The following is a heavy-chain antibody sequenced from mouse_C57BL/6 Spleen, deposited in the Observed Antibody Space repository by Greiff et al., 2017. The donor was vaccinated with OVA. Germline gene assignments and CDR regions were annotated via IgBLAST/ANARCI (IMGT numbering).Heavy chain of an antibody. D-gene: IGHD2-5*01. V-gene: IGHV1-81*01. Sequence: VQLQQSGAELARPGASVKLSCKASGYTFTSYGISWVKQRTGQGLEWIGEIYPRSGNTYYNEKFKGKATLTADKSSSTAYMELRSLTSEDSAVYFCARPGYSNYAFAYWGQGTLVTVSA. CDR3: ARPGYSNYAFAY. CDR1: GYTFTSYG. CDR2: IYPRSGNT. J-gene: IGHJ3*01.